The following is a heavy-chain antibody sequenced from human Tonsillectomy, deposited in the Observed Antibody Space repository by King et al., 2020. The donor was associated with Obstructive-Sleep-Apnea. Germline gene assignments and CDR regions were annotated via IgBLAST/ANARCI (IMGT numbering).Heavy chain of an antibody. J-gene: IGHJ4*02. CDR2: IYYSGST. D-gene: IGHD5-18*01. Sequence: QLQESGPGLLKPSETLSLTCTVSGDSISTYYWSWIRQPPGKGLEWIGYIYYSGSTSYNASLKSLVTISVDTSKNQFSLKLRSVTAADTAVYYCARDLGYSYGIDYWGQGTLVTVSS. CDR3: ARDLGYSYGIDY. CDR1: GDSISTYY. V-gene: IGHV4-59*01.